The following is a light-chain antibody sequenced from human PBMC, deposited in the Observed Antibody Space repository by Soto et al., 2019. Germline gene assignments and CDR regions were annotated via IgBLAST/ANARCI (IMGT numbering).Light chain of an antibody. CDR1: QSVSSN. CDR3: QQYDGWPLT. Sequence: EIVVTQSPATLSVSPGERATLSCRASQSVSSNFAWYQQKPAQAPSILIFDTSTRATGIPARFSGSGSGTDFTLTISSLQSEDVAVYYCQQYDGWPLTFGGGAKVEIE. CDR2: DTS. V-gene: IGKV3-15*01. J-gene: IGKJ4*01.